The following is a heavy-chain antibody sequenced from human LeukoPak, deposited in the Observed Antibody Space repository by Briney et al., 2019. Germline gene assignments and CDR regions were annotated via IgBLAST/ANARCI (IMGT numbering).Heavy chain of an antibody. J-gene: IGHJ4*02. Sequence: GRSLRLSCAASGFTFSNYGMHWVRQAPGKGLEWVAVVANDGRDKRYADSVKGRFTNSRDNSKDTVYLQMNSLRAEDTAVYYCAKDLNVAAAGYYFDYWGQGTLVTVSS. CDR3: AKDLNVAAAGYYFDY. D-gene: IGHD6-13*01. CDR1: GFTFSNYG. V-gene: IGHV3-30*18. CDR2: VANDGRDK.